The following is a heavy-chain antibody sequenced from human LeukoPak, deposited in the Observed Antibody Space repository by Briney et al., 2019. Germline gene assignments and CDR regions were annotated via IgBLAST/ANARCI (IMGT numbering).Heavy chain of an antibody. V-gene: IGHV3-21*01. D-gene: IGHD6-19*01. CDR1: GFTFSSYR. CDR3: ARRPLDYSSGYYFDY. CDR2: ISSSSSYI. Sequence: GGSLRLSCAASGFTFSSYRMNWVRQAPGKGLEWVSYISSSSSYIYYADSVKGRFTISRDNAKNSLYLQMNSLRAEDTAVYYCARRPLDYSSGYYFDYWGQGTLVTVSS. J-gene: IGHJ4*02.